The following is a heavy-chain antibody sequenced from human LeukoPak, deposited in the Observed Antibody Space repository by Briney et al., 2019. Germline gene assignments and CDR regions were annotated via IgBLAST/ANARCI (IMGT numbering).Heavy chain of an antibody. CDR1: GGAINRSSNY. V-gene: IGHV4-39*07. Sequence: SETLSLTCSVSGGAINRSSNYWGWIRQPPGKGLEWIGTIHNSGSTYYNPSVKSRVTISVDTSKNQFSLKLSSVTAADTAVYYCARLTVLRFLEWLPLGGMDVWGQGTTVTVSS. D-gene: IGHD3-3*01. CDR2: IHNSGST. CDR3: ARLTVLRFLEWLPLGGMDV. J-gene: IGHJ6*02.